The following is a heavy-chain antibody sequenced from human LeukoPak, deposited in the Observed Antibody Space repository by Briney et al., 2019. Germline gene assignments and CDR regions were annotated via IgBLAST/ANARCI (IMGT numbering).Heavy chain of an antibody. CDR1: GITFSDHY. CDR2: ITKKADSYTT. J-gene: IGHJ4*02. Sequence: GGSLRLSCAASGITFSDHYMDWVRQAPGKGLEWVGRITKKADSYTTVYAASVKGRFTISRDDSKNSLYLQMNSLKTEDTAVYYCARAFYDSGNHLPDYWGQGTLVTVSS. D-gene: IGHD3-10*01. CDR3: ARAFYDSGNHLPDY. V-gene: IGHV3-72*01.